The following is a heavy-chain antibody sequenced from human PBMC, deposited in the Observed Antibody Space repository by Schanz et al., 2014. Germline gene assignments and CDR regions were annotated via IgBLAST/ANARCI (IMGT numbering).Heavy chain of an antibody. CDR3: AKAEYDILTDSYSRLDP. J-gene: IGHJ5*02. Sequence: QVHLVQSGAEVKRPGASVKVSCKASAYSFTSYSMHWVRQAPGQRLEWMGWINTGSGDTKYSQNFQGRVTITRDTSASTAYMELSSLRSEDTAVYYCAKAEYDILTDSYSRLDPWGQGTLVTVSS. V-gene: IGHV1-3*04. D-gene: IGHD3-9*01. CDR1: AYSFTSYS. CDR2: INTGSGDT.